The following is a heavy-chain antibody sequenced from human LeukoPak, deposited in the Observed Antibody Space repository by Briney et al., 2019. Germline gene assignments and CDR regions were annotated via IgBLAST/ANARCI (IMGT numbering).Heavy chain of an antibody. CDR3: ARVGTYDAFDI. CDR1: GGSISSGGYS. V-gene: IGHV4-30-2*01. D-gene: IGHD7-27*01. Sequence: SQTLSLTCAVSGGSISSGGYSWSWIRQPPGKGLEWIGYIYHSGSTYYNPSLKSRVTISVDRSENQFSLKLSSVTAADTAVYYCARVGTYDAFDIWGQGTMVTVSS. J-gene: IGHJ3*02. CDR2: IYHSGST.